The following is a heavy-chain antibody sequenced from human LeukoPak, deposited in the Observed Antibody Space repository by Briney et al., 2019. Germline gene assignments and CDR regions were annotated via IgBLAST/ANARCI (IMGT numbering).Heavy chain of an antibody. CDR2: ISASAADT. CDR1: GFTFSTYP. D-gene: IGHD2-15*01. Sequence: PGGSLRLSCAASGFTFSTYPMTWVRQAPGKGLEWVSLISASAADTYYADSVEGRFTISRDDSKNTVFLQMNSLRAEDTAVYYCAKDPARGYCSTGICYDSPFDFWGQGTLVTVSS. CDR3: AKDPARGYCSTGICYDSPFDF. J-gene: IGHJ4*02. V-gene: IGHV3-23*01.